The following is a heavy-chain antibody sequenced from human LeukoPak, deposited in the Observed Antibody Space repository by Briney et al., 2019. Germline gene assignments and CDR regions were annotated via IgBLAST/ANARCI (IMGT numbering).Heavy chain of an antibody. CDR3: ASGYCSSTSCYGGNWFDP. D-gene: IGHD2-2*01. J-gene: IGHJ5*02. CDR2: IIPILGIA. Sequence: SVKVSCKASGGTFSSYTISWVRQAPGQGLEWMGRIIPILGIANYAQKFQGRVRITADKSTSTAYMELSSLRSEDTAVYYCASGYCSSTSCYGGNWFDPWGQGTLVTVSS. CDR1: GGTFSSYT. V-gene: IGHV1-69*02.